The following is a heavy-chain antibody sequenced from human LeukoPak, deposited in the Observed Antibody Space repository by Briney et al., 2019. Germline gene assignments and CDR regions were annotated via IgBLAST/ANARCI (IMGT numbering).Heavy chain of an antibody. V-gene: IGHV1-69*13. CDR2: IIPIFGTA. Sequence: APVTVSCKASGGTFSSYAISWVRQAPGQGLEWMGGIIPIFGTANYAQKFQGRVTITADESTSTAYMELSSLRSEDTAVYYCARVAESIWFDPWGQGTLVTVSS. CDR1: GGTFSSYA. J-gene: IGHJ5*02. D-gene: IGHD6-6*01. CDR3: ARVAESIWFDP.